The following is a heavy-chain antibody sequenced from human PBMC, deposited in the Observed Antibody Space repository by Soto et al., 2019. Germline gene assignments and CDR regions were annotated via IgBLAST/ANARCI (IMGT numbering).Heavy chain of an antibody. D-gene: IGHD6-13*01. J-gene: IGHJ5*02. V-gene: IGHV4-59*07. CDR1: GGCMSSSY. Sequence: SDTPSLSXTVSGGCMSSSYWGWIRQPPGKGLEWIGYIYCSGSTNYNPSLKSRVTISVDTSKNQFSLKLSSVTAADTAVYYCARVRYSSSWYSNWFDPWGQGTLVTVSS. CDR3: ARVRYSSSWYSNWFDP. CDR2: IYCSGST.